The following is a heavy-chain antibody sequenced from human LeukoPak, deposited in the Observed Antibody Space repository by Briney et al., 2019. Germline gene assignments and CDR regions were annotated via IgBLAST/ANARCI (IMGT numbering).Heavy chain of an antibody. CDR1: GFTFGDYA. CDR2: IRSKAYGGTT. V-gene: IGHV3-49*03. D-gene: IGHD3-3*01. J-gene: IGHJ4*02. CDR3: TRVGAGDFWSGYSDY. Sequence: GGSLRLSCTASGFTFGDYAMSWFRQAPGKGLEWVGFIRSKAYGGTTEYAASVKGRFTISRDDSRSIAYLQMNSLKTEDTAVYYCTRVGAGDFWSGYSDYWGQGTLVTVSS.